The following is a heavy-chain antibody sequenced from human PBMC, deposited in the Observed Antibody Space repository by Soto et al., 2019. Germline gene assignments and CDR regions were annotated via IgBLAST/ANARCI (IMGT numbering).Heavy chain of an antibody. CDR3: ARGTVHFDY. V-gene: IGHV3-33*01. Sequence: QVQLVESGGGVVQPGRSLRLSCAASGFTFSTYGMHWVRQAPGKGLEWVEVIWYAGSNKYYADSVKGRFTISRDNSKNTLYLQMNSLRAEDTAVYYCARGTVHFDYWGQGTLVTVSS. D-gene: IGHD1-1*01. CDR1: GFTFSTYG. J-gene: IGHJ4*02. CDR2: IWYAGSNK.